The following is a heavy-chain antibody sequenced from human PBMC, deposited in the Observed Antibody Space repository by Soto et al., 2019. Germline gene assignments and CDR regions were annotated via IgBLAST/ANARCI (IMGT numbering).Heavy chain of an antibody. J-gene: IGHJ4*02. CDR2: IYYSGST. CDR1: GGSISSSSYY. Sequence: SETLSLTCTVSGGSISSSSYYWGRSRQPPGKGMEWIGSIYYSGSTYYNPSLKSRVTISVDTSKNQFSLKLSSVTAADTAVYYCARYRKTTLAARPLFDYWGQGPLVPVSS. CDR3: ARYRKTTLAARPLFDY. V-gene: IGHV4-39*01. D-gene: IGHD6-6*01.